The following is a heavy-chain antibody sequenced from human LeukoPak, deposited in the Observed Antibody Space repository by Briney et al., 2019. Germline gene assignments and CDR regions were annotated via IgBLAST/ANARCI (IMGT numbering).Heavy chain of an antibody. D-gene: IGHD3-10*01. V-gene: IGHV3-30*04. Sequence: GGSLRLSCVASGFTFTSYAFHWVRQAPGKGLEWVAAISYDGRTRDYADSVKGRFTISRDNSKNTLYLQMNSLRAEDTAVYYCAKGVTMVRGVIGTYFDYWGQGTLVTVSS. CDR1: GFTFTSYA. CDR3: AKGVTMVRGVIGTYFDY. J-gene: IGHJ4*02. CDR2: ISYDGRTR.